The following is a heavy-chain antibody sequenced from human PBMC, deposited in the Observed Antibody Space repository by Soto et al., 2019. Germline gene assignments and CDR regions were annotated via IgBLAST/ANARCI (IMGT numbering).Heavy chain of an antibody. J-gene: IGHJ4*02. CDR1: GDSVSSNSAA. D-gene: IGHD5-18*01. CDR2: TYYRSKWYN. V-gene: IGHV6-1*01. Sequence: QTLSLTCAISGDSVSSNSAAWNWIRQSPSRGLEWLGRTYYRSKWYNDYAVSVKSRITINPDTSKNQFSLQLNSVTPEDTAVYYCVRDIGDTAMLTEGYYSDYWGQGTLVTVCS. CDR3: VRDIGDTAMLTEGYYSDY.